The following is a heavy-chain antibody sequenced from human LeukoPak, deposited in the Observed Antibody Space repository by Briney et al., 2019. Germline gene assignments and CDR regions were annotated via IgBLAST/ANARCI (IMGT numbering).Heavy chain of an antibody. Sequence: SETLSLTCIVSGGSISSYYWSWLRQPPGKGLEWIGYIYYSGSTNYNPSLKSRVTISVDTSKNQFSLKLTSVTAADTAVYYCARVYSRHFDYWGQGTLVTVSS. D-gene: IGHD1-14*01. V-gene: IGHV4-59*01. CDR1: GGSISSYY. CDR3: ARVYSRHFDY. J-gene: IGHJ4*02. CDR2: IYYSGST.